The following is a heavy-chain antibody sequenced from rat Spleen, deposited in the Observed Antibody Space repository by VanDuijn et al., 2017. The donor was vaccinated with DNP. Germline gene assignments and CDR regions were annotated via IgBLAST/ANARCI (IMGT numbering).Heavy chain of an antibody. J-gene: IGHJ4*01. D-gene: IGHD1-2*01. CDR3: ARIAASYMDA. V-gene: IGHV5-31*01. CDR2: ITSSGGST. Sequence: EVQLVESGGDLVQPGRSLKLSCVASGFTFNNYWMTWIRQVPGKGLEWVASITSSGGSTYYPDSVKGRFTISRDNAKNTLYLQMNSLRSEDTATYYCARIAASYMDAWGQGTSVTVSS. CDR1: GFTFNNYW.